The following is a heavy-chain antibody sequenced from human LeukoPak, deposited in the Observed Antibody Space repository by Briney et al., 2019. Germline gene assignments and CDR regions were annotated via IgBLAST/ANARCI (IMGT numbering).Heavy chain of an antibody. D-gene: IGHD6-13*01. V-gene: IGHV4-34*01. CDR1: GFTFSDYY. Sequence: RTGGSLRLSCAASGFTFSDYYMSWIRQPPGKGLEWIGEINHSGSTNYNPSLKSRVTISVDTSKNQFSLKLSSVTAADTAVYYCARALSAAAGTQYFDYWGQGTLVTVSS. J-gene: IGHJ4*02. CDR3: ARALSAAAGTQYFDY. CDR2: INHSGST.